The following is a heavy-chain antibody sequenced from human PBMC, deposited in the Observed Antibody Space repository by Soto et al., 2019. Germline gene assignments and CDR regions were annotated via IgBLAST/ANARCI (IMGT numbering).Heavy chain of an antibody. V-gene: IGHV4-59*01. D-gene: IGHD5-18*01. Sequence: QVQLQESGPGLVKPSETLSLTCSVSGGSISSSYWSWIRQPPGKGLEWIGYISYSGSTTYNPSLKSRITLSVETSKNQFSLRVSSVTAADTAVYYCARGHRAMEYYYYYGMDVWGQGTTVTVSS. J-gene: IGHJ6*02. CDR2: ISYSGST. CDR3: ARGHRAMEYYYYYGMDV. CDR1: GGSISSSY.